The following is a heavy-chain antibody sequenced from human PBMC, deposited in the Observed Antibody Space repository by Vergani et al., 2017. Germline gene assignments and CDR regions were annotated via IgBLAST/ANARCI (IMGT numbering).Heavy chain of an antibody. J-gene: IGHJ3*01. V-gene: IGHV5-51*01. Sequence: EKQLVQSGSETKKPGESLKISCQAFGYIFSNFWIGWVRQRPGKGLELMGIIYPGDSAVKSNPTFRGQVIFSVDTSVNTAYLQWRSLQASDTATYFCASGGHGSENGGALQLWGQGTNITVSS. D-gene: IGHD3-10*01. CDR2: IYPGDSAV. CDR3: ASGGHGSENGGALQL. CDR1: GYIFSNFW.